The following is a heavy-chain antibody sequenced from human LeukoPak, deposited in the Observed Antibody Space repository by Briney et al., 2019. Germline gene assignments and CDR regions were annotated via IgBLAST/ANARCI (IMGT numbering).Heavy chain of an antibody. J-gene: IGHJ4*02. D-gene: IGHD6-13*01. CDR3: ARGTITAAFDY. Sequence: SETLSLTCTVSVDSISTYYWNWIRQSPSRGLEWLGRTYYRSKWYYDYAVSVKGRISINPDTSRNLFSLQLNSVTPEDTAVYYCARGTITAAFDYWGQGTLVTVSS. CDR1: VDSISTYY. CDR2: TYYRSKWYY. V-gene: IGHV6-1*01.